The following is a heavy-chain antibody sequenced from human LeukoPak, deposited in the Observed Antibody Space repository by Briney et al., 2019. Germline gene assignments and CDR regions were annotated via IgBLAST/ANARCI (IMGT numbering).Heavy chain of an antibody. CDR1: GSTFSSYG. CDR2: IWYDGSNK. Sequence: GGSLRLSCAASGSTFSSYGMHWVRQAPGKGLEWVAVIWYDGSNKYYADSVKGRFTISRDNSKNTLYLQMNSLRAEDTAVYYYTTSYVAVAGTHAFDIWGQGTMVTVSS. J-gene: IGHJ3*02. D-gene: IGHD6-19*01. CDR3: TTSYVAVAGTHAFDI. V-gene: IGHV3-33*01.